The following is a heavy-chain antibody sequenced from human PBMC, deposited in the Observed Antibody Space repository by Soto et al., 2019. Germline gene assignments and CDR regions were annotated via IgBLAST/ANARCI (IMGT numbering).Heavy chain of an antibody. Sequence: ASVKVSCKASGYTFTTYGISWVRQAPGQGLEWMGWISGYNGNTNYAQSLQGRVTLTTDTSTSTAYMELRSLRSDDTAVYYCARKVRDCGGDCYFYWGQGSLVTVSS. V-gene: IGHV1-18*04. D-gene: IGHD2-21*02. CDR3: ARKVRDCGGDCYFY. CDR2: ISGYNGNT. CDR1: GYTFTTYG. J-gene: IGHJ4*02.